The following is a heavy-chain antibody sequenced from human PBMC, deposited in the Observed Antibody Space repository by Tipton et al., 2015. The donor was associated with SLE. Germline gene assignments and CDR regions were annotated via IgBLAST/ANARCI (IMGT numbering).Heavy chain of an antibody. V-gene: IGHV4-31*03. Sequence: TVSLTCPVSGGSIGSGGYYWSWLRQHPGKGLEWIGYIYYSGSTYYNPSLKSRVTISVDTSKNQFSLKLSSVTAADTAVYYCARAVRVVVVAATSAFDIWGQGTMVTVSS. J-gene: IGHJ3*02. CDR1: GGSIGSGGYY. CDR2: IYYSGST. CDR3: ARAVRVVVVAATSAFDI. D-gene: IGHD2-15*01.